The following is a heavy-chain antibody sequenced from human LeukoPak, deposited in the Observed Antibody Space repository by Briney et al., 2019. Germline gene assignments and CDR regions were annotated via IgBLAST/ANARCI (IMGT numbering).Heavy chain of an antibody. D-gene: IGHD1-14*01. V-gene: IGHV3-48*04. CDR2: ILSDSGTTI. CDR3: VRGTSHPV. Sequence: GGSLRLSCATSGFTFSSYTLNWVRQAPGKGLEWISSILSDSGTTIHYADSVNGRFIISRDNAKNSLYLQMNSLRVEDTAVYYCVRGTSHPVWGQGTTVTVSS. CDR1: GFTFSSYT. J-gene: IGHJ3*01.